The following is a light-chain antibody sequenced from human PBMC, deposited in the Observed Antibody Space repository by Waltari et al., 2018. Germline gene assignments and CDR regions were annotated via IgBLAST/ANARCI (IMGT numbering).Light chain of an antibody. CDR3: QQYLSSPET. Sequence: EIVLTQSPGTLSLSPGERATLSCRASQSLFSSFLAWYQQKPGQAPRLLIYGASSRATGLPDRFSCSGSGTDFTLTINRLEPEDFAVYYCQQYLSSPETFGKGAKLE. CDR1: QSLFSSF. V-gene: IGKV3-20*01. CDR2: GAS. J-gene: IGKJ2*01.